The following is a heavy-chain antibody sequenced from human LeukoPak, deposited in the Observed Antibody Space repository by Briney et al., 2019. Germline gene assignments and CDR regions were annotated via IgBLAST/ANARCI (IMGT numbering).Heavy chain of an antibody. D-gene: IGHD6-19*01. CDR3: ARGPSLAVYEFDY. Sequence: PSETLSLTCTVSGDSISSYYWSWIRQPPGKGLEWIGYIYYSGTTNYNPSLKSRVTISVDTSKNQFSLKLTSVTAADTAVYYCARGPSLAVYEFDYWGQGTLVTVSS. V-gene: IGHV4-59*01. CDR2: IYYSGTT. J-gene: IGHJ4*02. CDR1: GDSISSYY.